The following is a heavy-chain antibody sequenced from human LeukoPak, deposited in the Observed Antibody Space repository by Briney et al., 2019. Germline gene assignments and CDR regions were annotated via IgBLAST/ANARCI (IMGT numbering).Heavy chain of an antibody. CDR1: GGSISSSSYY. D-gene: IGHD6-13*01. Sequence: SETLSLTCTVSGGSISSSSYYWGWIRQPPGKGLEWIGEINHSGSTNYNPSLKSRVTISVDTSKNQFSLKLSSVTAADTAVYYCASGEQLDHLGYYYYYMDVWGKGTTVTVSS. CDR2: INHSGST. J-gene: IGHJ6*03. V-gene: IGHV4-39*07. CDR3: ASGEQLDHLGYYYYYMDV.